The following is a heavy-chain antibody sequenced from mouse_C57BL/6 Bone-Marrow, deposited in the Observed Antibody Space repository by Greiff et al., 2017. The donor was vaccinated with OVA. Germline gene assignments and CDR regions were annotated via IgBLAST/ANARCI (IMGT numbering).Heavy chain of an antibody. J-gene: IGHJ1*03. D-gene: IGHD1-1*01. V-gene: IGHV1-26*01. CDR2: INPNNGGT. CDR3: ARPGSSLYWYFDV. Sequence: EVKLQQSGPELVKPGASVKISCKASGYTFTDYYMNWVKQSHGKSLEWIGDINPNNGGTSYNQKFKGKATLTVDKSSSTAYMELRSLTSEDSAVYYCARPGSSLYWYFDVWGTGTTVTVSS. CDR1: GYTFTDYY.